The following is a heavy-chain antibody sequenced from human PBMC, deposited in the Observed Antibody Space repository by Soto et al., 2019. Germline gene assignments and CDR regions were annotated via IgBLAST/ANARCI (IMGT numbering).Heavy chain of an antibody. J-gene: IGHJ4*02. CDR3: EREVLSGYYDKFDY. V-gene: IGHV3-74*01. CDR2: LNSDGSST. Sequence: EVQMVESGGGLVQPGGSLRLSCAASGFTFSTYWMHWVRQAPGKGPVWVSRLNSDGSSTSYADSVKGRFTISRDNAKNTLYLQMNSVRAEDTAVYYCEREVLSGYYDKFDYWGQGTLVTVSS. D-gene: IGHD3-22*01. CDR1: GFTFSTYW.